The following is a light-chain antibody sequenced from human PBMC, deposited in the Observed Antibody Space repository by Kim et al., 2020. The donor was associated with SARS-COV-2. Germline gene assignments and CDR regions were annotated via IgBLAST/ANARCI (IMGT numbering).Light chain of an antibody. CDR2: GAS. Sequence: EIVMTQSPATLSVSPGERATLSCRASQSVSSGYLAWYQQKPGQAPRLLIYGASSRATGIPDRFSGSGSGTEFTLTISSLQSEDFAVYYCHQYNTWPRTFGQGTKVDIK. J-gene: IGKJ1*01. CDR3: HQYNTWPRT. CDR1: QSVSSGY. V-gene: IGKV3D-15*01.